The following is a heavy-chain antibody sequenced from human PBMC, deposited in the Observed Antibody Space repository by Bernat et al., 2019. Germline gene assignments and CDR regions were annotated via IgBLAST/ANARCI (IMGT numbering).Heavy chain of an antibody. CDR2: ISVSGGST. CDR1: GFTFSSYA. Sequence: EVQLLESGGGLVQPGGSLRLSCAASGFTFSSYAMSWVRQAPGKGLEWVSAISVSGGSTYYADSVKGRFTISRDNSKNTLYLQMNSLRAEDTAVYYCAKDLSYGDYFTKYYFDYWGQGTLVTVSS. J-gene: IGHJ4*02. CDR3: AKDLSYGDYFTKYYFDY. D-gene: IGHD4-17*01. V-gene: IGHV3-23*01.